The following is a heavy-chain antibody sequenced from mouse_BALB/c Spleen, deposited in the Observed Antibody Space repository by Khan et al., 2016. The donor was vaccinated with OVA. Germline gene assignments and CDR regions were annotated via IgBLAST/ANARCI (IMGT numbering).Heavy chain of an antibody. Sequence: EVELVESGGDLVKPRGPLKLSCAASGFTFSSYSMSWVRQTPDKRLEWVATISSGGDYTYYPDSVKGRFTISRDNAKNTLYLQMSSLKSEDTAMYYCASHLTGSFAYWGQGTLVTVSA. V-gene: IGHV5-6*01. CDR3: ASHLTGSFAY. D-gene: IGHD4-1*01. J-gene: IGHJ3*01. CDR1: GFTFSSYS. CDR2: ISSGGDYT.